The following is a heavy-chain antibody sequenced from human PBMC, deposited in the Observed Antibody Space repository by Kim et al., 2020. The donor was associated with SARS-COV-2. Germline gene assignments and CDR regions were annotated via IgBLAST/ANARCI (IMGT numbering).Heavy chain of an antibody. CDR2: IKQDGSEK. Sequence: GGSLRLSCAASGFTFSSYWMSWVRQAPGKGLEWVANIKQDGSEKYYVDSVKGRFTISRDNAKNSLYLQMNSLRAEDTAVYYCARKNYDFWSGYYMDVWGKGTTVTVSS. CDR3: ARKNYDFWSGYYMDV. J-gene: IGHJ6*03. D-gene: IGHD3-3*01. CDR1: GFTFSSYW. V-gene: IGHV3-7*01.